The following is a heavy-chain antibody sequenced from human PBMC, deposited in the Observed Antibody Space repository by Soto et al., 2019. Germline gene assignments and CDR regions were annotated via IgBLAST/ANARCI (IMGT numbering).Heavy chain of an antibody. Sequence: QVQLQESGPGLVKPSETLSLTCTVSGGSISDDYWSWIRQTPGKELEWIGYIHYSGSTNYNPSLKSRATISADTSKTQLSLKLNPVTAADTAVYYCASDRLYPHSGMDVWGQGTTVTVSS. D-gene: IGHD2-2*02. CDR3: ASDRLYPHSGMDV. CDR2: IHYSGST. CDR1: GGSISDDY. J-gene: IGHJ6*02. V-gene: IGHV4-59*01.